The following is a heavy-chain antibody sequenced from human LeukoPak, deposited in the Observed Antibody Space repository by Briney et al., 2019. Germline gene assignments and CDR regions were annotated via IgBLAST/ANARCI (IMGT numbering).Heavy chain of an antibody. D-gene: IGHD6-6*01. V-gene: IGHV3-21*01. Sequence: GGSLRLSCAASGFTFSSYSMNWVRQAPGKGLEWVSSISSSSYIYYADSVKGRFTISRDNAKNSLYLQMNSLRAEDTAVYYCARAERVQQLVYYYYYMDVWGKGTTVTVSS. CDR3: ARAERVQQLVYYYYYMDV. J-gene: IGHJ6*03. CDR2: ISSSSYI. CDR1: GFTFSSYS.